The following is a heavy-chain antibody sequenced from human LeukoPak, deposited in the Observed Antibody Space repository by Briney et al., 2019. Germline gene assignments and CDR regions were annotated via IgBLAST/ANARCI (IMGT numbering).Heavy chain of an antibody. CDR1: GDSIISSSYY. D-gene: IGHD3-22*01. J-gene: IGHJ3*02. CDR2: IYYSEST. V-gene: IGHV4-39*07. Sequence: SETLSLTCNVSGDSIISSSYYWGWIRQPPGKGLEWIGSIYYSESTYYNPSLKSRVTISVDTSKNQFSLKLSSVTAADTAVYYCARGYDSSGFYPDAFDIWGQGTMVTVSS. CDR3: ARGYDSSGFYPDAFDI.